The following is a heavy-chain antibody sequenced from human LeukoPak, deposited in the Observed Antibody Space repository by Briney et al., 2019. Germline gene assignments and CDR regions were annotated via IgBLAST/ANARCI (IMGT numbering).Heavy chain of an antibody. V-gene: IGHV3-30*02. Sequence: GGSLRLSCAASGFTFSGCGMHWVRQAPGKGLEWVAFIWYDGRDKYYVDSVKGRFTISRDNSKNTLYLQMNSLRAEDTAMYYCAKDPYSYGSYFDYWGQGTLVTVSS. D-gene: IGHD5-18*01. CDR2: IWYDGRDK. CDR1: GFTFSGCG. CDR3: AKDPYSYGSYFDY. J-gene: IGHJ4*02.